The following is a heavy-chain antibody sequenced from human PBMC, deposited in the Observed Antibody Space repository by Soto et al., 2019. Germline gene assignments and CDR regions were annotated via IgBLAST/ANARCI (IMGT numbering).Heavy chain of an antibody. V-gene: IGHV3-23*01. CDR3: AKCGVWDSYGLLSDY. J-gene: IGHJ4*02. Sequence: EVQLLESGGGLVQPGGSLRLSCAASGFTFSSYAMSWVRQAPGKGLEWVSAMSGSGGGTYYADSVKGRFTISRDNSKNTLYLEMNSLRAEDTAVYYCAKCGVWDSYGLLSDYWGQGTLVTVSS. CDR1: GFTFSSYA. CDR2: MSGSGGGT. D-gene: IGHD5-18*01.